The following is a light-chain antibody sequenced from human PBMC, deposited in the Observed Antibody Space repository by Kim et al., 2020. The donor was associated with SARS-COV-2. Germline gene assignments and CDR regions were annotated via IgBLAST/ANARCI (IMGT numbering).Light chain of an antibody. J-gene: IGKJ5*01. CDR3: QQSYSTPHIT. CDR1: QSIGDY. V-gene: IGKV1-39*01. CDR2: AAS. Sequence: AVGDRVTINCRGSQSIGDYLNWYQHRPGKAPKLLIHAASSLQSDVPSRFSGSGSGTDFTLTISGLQPEDFTTYFCQQSYSTPHITFGPGTRLEIK.